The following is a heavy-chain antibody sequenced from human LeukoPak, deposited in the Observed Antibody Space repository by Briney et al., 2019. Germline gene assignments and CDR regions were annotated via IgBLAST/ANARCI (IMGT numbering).Heavy chain of an antibody. J-gene: IGHJ4*02. V-gene: IGHV3-48*01. Sequence: GGSLGLSCAASGFVFSTHSMHWVRQAPGKGLEWISYISSSSTLIYYADSVKGRFTISRDNAKNSLYLQMNSLRADDTAVYYCARDMGYCSGINCYSGVCDYWGQGALVTVSS. CDR2: ISSSSTLI. CDR1: GFVFSTHS. CDR3: ARDMGYCSGINCYSGVCDY. D-gene: IGHD2-2*01.